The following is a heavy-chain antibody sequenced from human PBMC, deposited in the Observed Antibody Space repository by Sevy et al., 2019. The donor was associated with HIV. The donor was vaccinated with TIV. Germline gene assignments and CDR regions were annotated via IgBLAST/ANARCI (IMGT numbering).Heavy chain of an antibody. CDR3: ATTKDYYESSGSPVDY. J-gene: IGHJ4*02. V-gene: IGHV1-24*01. CDR2: FDPEDGET. Sequence: ASVKVSCKVSGYTLNQLSMHCVRQAAGKGLEWMGSFDPEDGETAYAQKFQGRVTMTEDTSIDTAYMELSSLRSEDTAVYYCATTKDYYESSGSPVDYWGQGTLVTVSS. D-gene: IGHD3-22*01. CDR1: GYTLNQLS.